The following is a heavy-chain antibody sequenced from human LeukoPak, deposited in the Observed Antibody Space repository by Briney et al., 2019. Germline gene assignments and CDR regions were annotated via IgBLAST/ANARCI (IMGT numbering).Heavy chain of an antibody. J-gene: IGHJ4*02. V-gene: IGHV3-23*01. D-gene: IGHD6-19*01. CDR2: ISGSGGST. CDR3: ARQLNIAVAPEEDY. Sequence: PGGSLRLSCAASGFTFSSYAMSWVRQAPGKGLEWVSAISGSGGSTYYADSVKGRFTISRDNAKNSLYLQMNSLRAEDTAVYYCARQLNIAVAPEEDYWGQGTLVTVSS. CDR1: GFTFSSYA.